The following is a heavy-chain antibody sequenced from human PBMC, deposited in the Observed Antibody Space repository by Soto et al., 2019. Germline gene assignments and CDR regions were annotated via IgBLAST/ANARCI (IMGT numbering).Heavy chain of an antibody. CDR1: GGSFSGYY. V-gene: IGHV4-34*01. Sequence: SETLSLTCAVYGGSFSGYYWSWIRQPPGKGLEWIGEINHSGSTNYNPSLKSRVTISVDTSKNQFSLKLSSVTAADTAVYYCARGRPYYDFWSGYYQQNAFDIWGQGTMVTVSS. J-gene: IGHJ3*02. CDR3: ARGRPYYDFWSGYYQQNAFDI. CDR2: INHSGST. D-gene: IGHD3-3*01.